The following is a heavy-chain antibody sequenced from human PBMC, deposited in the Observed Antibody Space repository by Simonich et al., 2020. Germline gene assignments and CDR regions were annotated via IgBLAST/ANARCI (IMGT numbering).Heavy chain of an antibody. Sequence: QVQLVQSGAEVKKPGASVKVSCKASGYTFTGYYMHWVRQAPGQGLEWMGGINPNRGGTNNAQKFQGRVTRTRDTSISTAYMELSRLRSDDTAVYYCARARLYSSSHAFDIWGQGTMVTVSS. CDR1: GYTFTGYY. J-gene: IGHJ3*02. CDR2: INPNRGGT. D-gene: IGHD6-6*01. CDR3: ARARLYSSSHAFDI. V-gene: IGHV1-2*02.